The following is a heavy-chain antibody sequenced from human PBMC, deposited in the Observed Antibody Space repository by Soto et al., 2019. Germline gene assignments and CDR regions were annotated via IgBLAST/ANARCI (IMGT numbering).Heavy chain of an antibody. Sequence: PGGSLRLSCAASGFTFSSYAMSWVRQAPGKGLEWVSAISGSGGSTYYADSVKGRFTISRDNSKNTLYLQMNSLRAEDTAVYYCAKGSLDYGDYLRSYDSSGYYLFDYWGQGTLVTVSS. CDR3: AKGSLDYGDYLRSYDSSGYYLFDY. J-gene: IGHJ4*02. V-gene: IGHV3-23*01. CDR1: GFTFSSYA. CDR2: ISGSGGST. D-gene: IGHD3-22*01.